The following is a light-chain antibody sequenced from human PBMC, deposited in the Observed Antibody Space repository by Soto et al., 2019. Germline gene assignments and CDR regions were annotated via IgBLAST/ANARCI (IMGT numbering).Light chain of an antibody. Sequence: EVVLTQSPGTLSLSPGETATLSCRASQSLSSSYLAWYQQRPGQAPRLLIYGASSRATGIPDRFSGSGSGTDFTLTISRMDPEDFAVYYCQQYGGSVTFGQGTRLEIE. V-gene: IGKV3-20*01. CDR1: QSLSSSY. CDR3: QQYGGSVT. CDR2: GAS. J-gene: IGKJ5*01.